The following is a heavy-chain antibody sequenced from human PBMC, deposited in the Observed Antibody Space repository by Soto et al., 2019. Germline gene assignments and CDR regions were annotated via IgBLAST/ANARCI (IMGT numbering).Heavy chain of an antibody. CDR3: AALDTAMVKTAGY. CDR1: GYSISTYW. V-gene: IGHV3-7*01. J-gene: IGHJ4*02. CDR2: VKQDGSEE. D-gene: IGHD5-18*01. Sequence: EVQLVESGGGLVQPGGSLRLSCAASGYSISTYWMSWVRQAPGKGLEWVANVKQDGSEEYYVDSVKGRFTISRDNAKNSLYLQMNSLRAGDTAVYYCAALDTAMVKTAGYWGQGTLVTVSS.